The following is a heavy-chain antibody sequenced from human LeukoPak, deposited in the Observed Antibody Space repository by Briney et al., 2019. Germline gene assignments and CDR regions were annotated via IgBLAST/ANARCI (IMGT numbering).Heavy chain of an antibody. CDR1: GFTFDSYA. CDR3: AGYFARTGYYAEGFDI. V-gene: IGHV3-23*01. Sequence: GGSLRLSCEASGFTFDSYAMTWVRQTPGKGLEWVSATSGSGGTTYYAESVKGRFTIPRNNAKRTMYLQMNSLRVEDTAVYYCAGYFARTGYYAEGFDIWGQGTMVTVSS. J-gene: IGHJ3*02. CDR2: TSGSGGTT. D-gene: IGHD3/OR15-3a*01.